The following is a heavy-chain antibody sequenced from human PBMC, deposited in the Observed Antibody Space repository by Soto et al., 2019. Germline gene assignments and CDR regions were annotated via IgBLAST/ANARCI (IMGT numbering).Heavy chain of an antibody. J-gene: IGHJ4*02. Sequence: GESLKISCKGSGYSFTSYWISWVRQMPGKGLEWMGRIDPSDSYTNYSPSFQGHVTISADKSISTAYLPWSSLKASDTAMYYCARQSRGYSYGTPFDYWGQGTLVTVSS. CDR1: GYSFTSYW. CDR3: ARQSRGYSYGTPFDY. V-gene: IGHV5-10-1*01. CDR2: IDPSDSYT. D-gene: IGHD5-18*01.